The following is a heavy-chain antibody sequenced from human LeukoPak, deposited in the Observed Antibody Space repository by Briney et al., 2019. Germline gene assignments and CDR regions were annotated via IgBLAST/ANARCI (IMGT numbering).Heavy chain of an antibody. CDR2: INHSGST. D-gene: IGHD3-22*01. V-gene: IGHV4-34*01. CDR3: AGGNYYDRYSYSQKEFDY. Sequence: PSETLSLTCAVYGGSFSGYYWSWIRQPPGKGLEWIGEINHSGSTNYNPSHKSRVTISVDTSKNQFSLKLSSVTAADTAVYGCAGGNYYDRYSYSQKEFDYWGQGTLVTVSS. J-gene: IGHJ4*02. CDR1: GGSFSGYY.